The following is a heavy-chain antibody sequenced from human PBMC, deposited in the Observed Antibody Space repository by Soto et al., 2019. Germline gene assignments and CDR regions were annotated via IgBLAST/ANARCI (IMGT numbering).Heavy chain of an antibody. CDR3: ARDTPFDY. CDR1: GFTFSDYS. J-gene: IGHJ4*02. V-gene: IGHV3-48*02. Sequence: GGSLRLSCAASGFTFSDYSMNWVRQAPGKGLEWVAYISSGSSAIYYADSVKGRFTISRDNVKNSLYLQMNSLRDEDTAVYYCARDTPFDYWGQGTLVTVSS. CDR2: ISSGSSAI.